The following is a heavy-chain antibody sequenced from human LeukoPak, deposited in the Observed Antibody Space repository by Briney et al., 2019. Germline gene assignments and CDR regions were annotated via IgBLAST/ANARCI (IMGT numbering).Heavy chain of an antibody. J-gene: IGHJ4*02. D-gene: IGHD1-1*01. CDR3: ARFRTWVDKAFDY. CDR1: GFTFNAFG. V-gene: IGHV3-48*01. Sequence: PGGSLRLSCAASGFTFNAFGMNWVRQAPGKGLEWVSYIGTTSGAIYYADSVKGRFTISRDSAKNSLYLQMNSLRAEDTAVYYCARFRTWVDKAFDYWGQGTLVTVSS. CDR2: IGTTSGAI.